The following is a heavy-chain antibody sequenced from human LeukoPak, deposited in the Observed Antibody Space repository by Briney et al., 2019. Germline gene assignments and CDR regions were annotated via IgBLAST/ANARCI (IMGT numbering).Heavy chain of an antibody. CDR3: TRDGHQQSPYACDI. D-gene: IGHD2-2*01. Sequence: GGSLRLSCVASGITFSSYGMYWVRQAPGKGLEWVAVISFDGSNKYYADSVKGRFTISRDNSKNTLYLQMNNLRAEDTAVYYCTRDGHQQSPYACDIWGQGTLVTVSS. V-gene: IGHV3-30*03. CDR1: GITFSSYG. CDR2: ISFDGSNK. J-gene: IGHJ3*02.